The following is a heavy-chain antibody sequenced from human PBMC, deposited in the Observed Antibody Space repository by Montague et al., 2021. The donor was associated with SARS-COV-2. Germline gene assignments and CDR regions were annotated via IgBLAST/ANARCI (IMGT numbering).Heavy chain of an antibody. CDR1: GDSMTGDSMSRYY. V-gene: IGHV4-30-4*08. CDR3: ARESLLGELSFSFDP. CDR2: IYYSGAT. J-gene: IGHJ5*02. Sequence: TLSLTCTVSGDSMTGDSMSRYYWSWIRQTPGKGLEWIGYIYYSGATYYNPSLKSRLTISVDTSKNEFSLKLTSVTAADTAVYYCARESLLGELSFSFDPWGQGTLVTVSS. D-gene: IGHD3-16*02.